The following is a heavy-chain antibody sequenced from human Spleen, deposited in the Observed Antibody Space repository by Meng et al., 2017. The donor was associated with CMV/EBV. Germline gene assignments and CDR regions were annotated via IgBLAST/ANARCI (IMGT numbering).Heavy chain of an antibody. J-gene: IGHJ5*02. CDR2: IIPIFGTA. CDR3: ARGVSSTNGNWFDP. Sequence: SVKVSCKASGGTFSSYAISWVRQAPGQGLEWMGGIIPIFGTANYAQKFQGRVTITTDESTSTAYMELSSLRSEDTAVYYCARGVSSTNGNWFDPWGQGTLVTVSS. D-gene: IGHD2-2*01. V-gene: IGHV1-69*05. CDR1: GGTFSSYA.